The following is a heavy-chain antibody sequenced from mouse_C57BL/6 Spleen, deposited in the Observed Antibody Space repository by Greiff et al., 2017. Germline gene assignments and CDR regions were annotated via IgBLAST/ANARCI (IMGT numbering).Heavy chain of an antibody. CDR1: GYTFTSYW. D-gene: IGHD2-4*01. J-gene: IGHJ4*01. CDR2: IYPGSGST. Sequence: QVQLQQSGAELVKPGASVKMSCKASGYTFTSYWITWVKQRPGQGLEWIGDIYPGSGSTNYNEKFKSKATLPVDTSSSTAYMQLSSLTSEDSAVYYCARGLRRGFEAMDDWGQGTSVTVSS. V-gene: IGHV1-55*01. CDR3: ARGLRRGFEAMDD.